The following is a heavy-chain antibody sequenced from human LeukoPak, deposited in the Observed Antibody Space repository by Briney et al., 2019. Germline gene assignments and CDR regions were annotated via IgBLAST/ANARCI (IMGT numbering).Heavy chain of an antibody. CDR3: TRDAQPNNFYYYYMDV. CDR1: GFSLGVSG. J-gene: IGHJ6*03. CDR2: IRSKAFGGTT. Sequence: GGSLRLSCTASGFSLGVSGMSGVRQAPGGGREWVGFIRSKAFGGTTEYAASVKGRFNISRDNSQKIAYLQMNSIQTGDTAVYYCTRDAQPNNFYYYYMDVWGKGTPVTVSS. D-gene: IGHD1-14*01. V-gene: IGHV3-49*04.